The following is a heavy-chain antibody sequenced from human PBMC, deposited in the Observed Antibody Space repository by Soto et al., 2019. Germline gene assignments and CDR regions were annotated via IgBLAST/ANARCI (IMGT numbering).Heavy chain of an antibody. CDR2: VSISGDDT. Sequence: GGSMRLSCVAAGFTFSSYAMSWVRKTPGMGLEWVSAVSISGDDTYYTGSVKGRFSISRDNSKNTLYLQMNSLRAEDTALYHCAKYASGVPGAFDIWGQGTMVTVSS. V-gene: IGHV3-23*01. D-gene: IGHD3-10*01. CDR3: AKYASGVPGAFDI. CDR1: GFTFSSYA. J-gene: IGHJ3*02.